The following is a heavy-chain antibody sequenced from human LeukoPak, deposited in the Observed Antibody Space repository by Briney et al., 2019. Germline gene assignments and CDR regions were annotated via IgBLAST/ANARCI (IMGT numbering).Heavy chain of an antibody. D-gene: IGHD6-19*01. J-gene: IGHJ4*02. CDR3: ARGQVSSGWYVDY. Sequence: PGGSLRLSCAASGFTFSSYEMNWVRQAPGKGLEWVSYISSSGSTIYYADSVKGRFTISRDNSKNALYLQMNSLRAEDTAVYYCARGQVSSGWYVDYWGQGTLVTVSS. V-gene: IGHV3-48*03. CDR1: GFTFSSYE. CDR2: ISSSGSTI.